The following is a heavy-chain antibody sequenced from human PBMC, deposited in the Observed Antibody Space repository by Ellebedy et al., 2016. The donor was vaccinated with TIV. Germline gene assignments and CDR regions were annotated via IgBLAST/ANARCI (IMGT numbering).Heavy chain of an antibody. Sequence: SVKVSCXASGYTFTSYYMHWVRQAPGQGLEWMGGIIPIFGTANYAQKFQGRVTITADESTSTAYMELSSLRSEDTAVYYCARGSWLLPYYYYGMDVWGQGTTVTVSS. CDR2: IIPIFGTA. D-gene: IGHD3-22*01. CDR3: ARGSWLLPYYYYGMDV. CDR1: GYTFTSYY. J-gene: IGHJ6*02. V-gene: IGHV1-69*13.